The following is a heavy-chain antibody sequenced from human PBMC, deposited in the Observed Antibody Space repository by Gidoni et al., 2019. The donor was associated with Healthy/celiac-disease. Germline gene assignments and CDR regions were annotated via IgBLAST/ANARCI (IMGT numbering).Heavy chain of an antibody. J-gene: IGHJ6*02. CDR1: GYTFTSYD. D-gene: IGHD3-3*01. Sequence: QVQLVQSGAEVKKPGASVKVSCKASGYTFTSYDINWVRQATGQGLEWMGWMNPNSGNTGYAQKFQGRVTMTRNTSISTAYMELSSLRSEDTAVYYCARVLQYYDFWSGSYYHYGMDVWGQGTTVTVSS. CDR3: ARVLQYYDFWSGSYYHYGMDV. V-gene: IGHV1-8*01. CDR2: MNPNSGNT.